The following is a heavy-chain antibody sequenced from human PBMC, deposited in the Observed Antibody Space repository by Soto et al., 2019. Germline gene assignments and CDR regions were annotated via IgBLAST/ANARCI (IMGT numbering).Heavy chain of an antibody. D-gene: IGHD4-17*01. CDR3: ARQLRFTVLVDAFDS. V-gene: IGHV1-69*02. J-gene: IGHJ3*02. Sequence: QVQLVQSGAEVKKPGSSVKVSCKASGGTFSSYTISWVRQAPGQGLAWMGRIIPILGIPNYAQKFQGRVTITADKSTSTGYIELSSLRSEDTVVYYCARQLRFTVLVDAFDSWVQVTMVTVSS. CDR1: GGTFSSYT. CDR2: IIPILGIP.